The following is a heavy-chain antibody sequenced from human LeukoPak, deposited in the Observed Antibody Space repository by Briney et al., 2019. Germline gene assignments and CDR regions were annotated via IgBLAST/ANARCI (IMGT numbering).Heavy chain of an antibody. CDR2: IYYSGST. CDR3: ARDVPFYCSGGSCYGNYFDY. J-gene: IGHJ4*02. CDR1: GGSMSSGDYY. V-gene: IGHV4-61*08. Sequence: SETLSLTCTVSGGSMSSGDYYRSWIRQPPGKGLEWIGYIYYSGSTNYNPSLKSRVTISVDTSKNQFSLKLSSVTAADTAVYYCARDVPFYCSGGSCYGNYFDYWGQGTLVTVSS. D-gene: IGHD2-15*01.